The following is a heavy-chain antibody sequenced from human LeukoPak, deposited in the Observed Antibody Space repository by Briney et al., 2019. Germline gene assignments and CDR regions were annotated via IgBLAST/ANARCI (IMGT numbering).Heavy chain of an antibody. CDR1: GGSFSGYY. J-gene: IGHJ3*02. CDR2: INHSGST. Sequence: SETLSLTCAVYGGSFSGYYWSWIRQPPGKGLEWIGEINHSGSTNYNPSLKSRVTISVDTSKKQFSLKLSSVTAADTAVYYCAVTRRYCGGGSCYSVEVLDIWGQGKMVTVFS. V-gene: IGHV4-34*01. CDR3: AVTRRYCGGGSCYSVEVLDI. D-gene: IGHD2-15*01.